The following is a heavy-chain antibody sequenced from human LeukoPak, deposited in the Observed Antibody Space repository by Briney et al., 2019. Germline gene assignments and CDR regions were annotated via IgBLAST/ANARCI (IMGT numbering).Heavy chain of an antibody. CDR3: AGVVASTSIDS. Sequence: SETLSLTCTVSGYSINSGYFWGWVRQPPGKGPEWIGSIFHTGDVYYNPSLRSRVTISVDTSRNQVSLKVTSVTAADTALYYCAGVVASTSIDSWGQGILVTVSS. J-gene: IGHJ4*02. V-gene: IGHV4-38-2*02. D-gene: IGHD2-15*01. CDR1: GYSINSGYF. CDR2: IFHTGDV.